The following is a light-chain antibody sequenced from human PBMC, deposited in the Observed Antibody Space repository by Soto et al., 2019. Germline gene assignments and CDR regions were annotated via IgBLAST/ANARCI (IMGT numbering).Light chain of an antibody. J-gene: IGKJ4*01. CDR3: QQRSNWPLT. CDR2: DAS. CDR1: QSVSSY. V-gene: IGKV3-11*01. Sequence: EIVLTQSPATLSLSPGERATLSCRASQSVSSYLAWYQQKPGQAPRLLIYDASNRATGIPARFSGSGSGTEFTLTSSSREPEDFAVYYCQQRSNWPLTFGGGTKVEIK.